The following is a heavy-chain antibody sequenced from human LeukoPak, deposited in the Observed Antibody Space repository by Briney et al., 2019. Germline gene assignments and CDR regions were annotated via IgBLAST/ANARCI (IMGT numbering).Heavy chain of an antibody. CDR3: ARLWEQLGRGDYYYMDV. V-gene: IGHV4-39*01. CDR2: IYYSGTT. Sequence: PSETLSLTCTVSGGSISSSDYYWGWIRQPPGKGLEWIASIYYSGTTHYNPSHQSRVTMSVDTSKNQFSLKLSSVTAADTAVYYCARLWEQLGRGDYYYMDVWGKGTTVTVSS. J-gene: IGHJ6*03. D-gene: IGHD6-13*01. CDR1: GGSISSSDYY.